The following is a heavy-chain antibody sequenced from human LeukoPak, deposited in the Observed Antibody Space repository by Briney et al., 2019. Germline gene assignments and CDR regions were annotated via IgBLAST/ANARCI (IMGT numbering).Heavy chain of an antibody. CDR3: ASRRSSTNYRYYGMDV. Sequence: GGSLSLSCTTSGFIFDDYAVNWVRQAPGKGLEWLSLIRRPNYDATTEYAASVKGRFTISRDDSKGIAYLHMTSLSSEDRAVYYCASRRSSTNYRYYGMDVWGKGTTVTVSS. CDR1: GFIFDDYA. J-gene: IGHJ6*04. CDR2: IRRPNYDATT. V-gene: IGHV3-49*04. D-gene: IGHD2-2*01.